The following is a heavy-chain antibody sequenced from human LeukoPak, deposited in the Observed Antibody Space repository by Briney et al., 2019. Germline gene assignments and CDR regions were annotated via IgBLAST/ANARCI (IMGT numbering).Heavy chain of an antibody. CDR2: ISSSSSYI. CDR3: ARGLHHDILTGLDAFDI. V-gene: IGHV3-21*01. Sequence: GGSLRLSCAASGFTFSSYSMNWVRQAPGKGLEWVSSISSSSSYIYYADSVKGRFTISRDNAKNSLYLQMNSLRAEDTAVYYCARGLHHDILTGLDAFDIWGQGTMVTVSS. CDR1: GFTFSSYS. D-gene: IGHD3-9*01. J-gene: IGHJ3*02.